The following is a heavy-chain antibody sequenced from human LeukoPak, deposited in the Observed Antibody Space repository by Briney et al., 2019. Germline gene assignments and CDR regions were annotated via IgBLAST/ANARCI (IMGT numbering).Heavy chain of an antibody. Sequence: SETLSLTCTVSGGSISSSSYYWGWIRQPPGKGLEWIGSIYYSGSTYYNPSLKSRVTISVDTSKNQFSLKLSSVTAADTAVYYCARLFRRRGVTPYYFGYWGQGTLVTVSS. CDR3: ARLFRRRGVTPYYFGY. CDR2: IYYSGST. J-gene: IGHJ4*02. CDR1: GGSISSSSYY. V-gene: IGHV4-39*01. D-gene: IGHD3-10*01.